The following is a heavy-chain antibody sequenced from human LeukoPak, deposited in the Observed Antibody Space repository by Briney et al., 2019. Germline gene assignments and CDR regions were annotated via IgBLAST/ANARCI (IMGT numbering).Heavy chain of an antibody. Sequence: NPSETLSLTCTVSGCSISSDSWNWIRQPAGKGLKWIGRIYASGSTNYNPSLKSRVTMSIDTSKNQFSLQLTSVTAADTAVYYCARGTYFSDTYYFDYWGQGTLVTVSS. V-gene: IGHV4-4*07. J-gene: IGHJ4*02. CDR3: ARGTYFSDTYYFDY. CDR2: IYASGST. D-gene: IGHD3-22*01. CDR1: GCSISSDS.